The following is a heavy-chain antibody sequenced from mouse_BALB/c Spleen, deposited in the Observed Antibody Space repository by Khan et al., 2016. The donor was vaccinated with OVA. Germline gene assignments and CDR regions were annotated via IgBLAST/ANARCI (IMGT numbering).Heavy chain of an antibody. Sequence: EVELVESGGGVVQPGGSLKLSCAASGFTFSYYTMSWVRQTPEKRLEWVAFISDGGGSTYYPDNVKGRFTIARDNAKNTLYLQMSRLKSEDTAMYYCVSGIRPGYYYAVDYWGQGTSVTVSS. D-gene: IGHD1-2*01. CDR3: VSGIRPGYYYAVDY. CDR2: ISDGGGST. J-gene: IGHJ4*01. V-gene: IGHV5-12-2*01. CDR1: GFTFSYYT.